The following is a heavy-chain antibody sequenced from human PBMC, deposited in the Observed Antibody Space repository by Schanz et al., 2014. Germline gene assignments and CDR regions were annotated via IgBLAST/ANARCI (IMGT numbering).Heavy chain of an antibody. CDR2: FNDGGVNK. CDR3: AKSQGSSFDS. CDR1: GFTFSSYS. D-gene: IGHD6-13*01. V-gene: IGHV3-23*04. J-gene: IGHJ4*02. Sequence: VQLVESGGGLVKPGGSLRLSCTASGFTFSSYSMNWVRQAPGKGLEWVSSFNDGGVNKYYADSVKGRFTISSDNSKSTLYLQMSSLRAEDTAVYYCAKSQGSSFDSWGQGTLVTVSS.